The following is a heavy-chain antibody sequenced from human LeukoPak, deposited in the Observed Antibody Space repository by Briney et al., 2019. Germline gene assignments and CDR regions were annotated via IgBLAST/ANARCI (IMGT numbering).Heavy chain of an antibody. V-gene: IGHV4-61*02. CDR1: GGSISSGNYY. Sequence: PSETLSLTCTVSGGSISSGNYYWSWIRQPAGKGLEWIGRIFTSGSTDYNPSLKSPVTISVDTSKNQFSLKLSSVTAADTAVYYCARGPAWEPRYFQHWGQGTLVTVSS. D-gene: IGHD1-14*01. CDR3: ARGPAWEPRYFQH. CDR2: IFTSGST. J-gene: IGHJ1*01.